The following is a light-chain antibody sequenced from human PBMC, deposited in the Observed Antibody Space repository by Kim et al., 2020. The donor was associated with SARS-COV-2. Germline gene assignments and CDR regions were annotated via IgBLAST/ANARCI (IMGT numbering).Light chain of an antibody. J-gene: IGKJ2*01. CDR2: WGS. Sequence: ATINWKSSQSVLQRSNNKNYLAWYQQKPGQPPKLLIYWGSTRKSGVPDRFRGSGSGTNFTLTISSLQDEDVAVYYCQQHYTTSYTFGQGTKLEI. CDR3: QQHYTTSYT. V-gene: IGKV4-1*01. CDR1: QSVLQRSNNKNY.